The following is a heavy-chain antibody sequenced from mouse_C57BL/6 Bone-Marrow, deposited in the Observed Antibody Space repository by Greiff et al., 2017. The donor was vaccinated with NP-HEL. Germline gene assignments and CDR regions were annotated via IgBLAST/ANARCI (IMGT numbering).Heavy chain of an antibody. V-gene: IGHV5-17*01. J-gene: IGHJ3*01. CDR1: GFTFSDYG. CDR2: ISSGSSTI. Sequence: EVQRVESGGGLVKPGGSLKLSCAASGFTFSDYGMHWVRQAPEKGLEWVAYISSGSSTIYYADTVKGRFHISRDNAKNTQFLQMTSMRTEDTAMYYCASYDGTWFAYWGQGTLVTVSA. D-gene: IGHD2-3*01. CDR3: ASYDGTWFAY.